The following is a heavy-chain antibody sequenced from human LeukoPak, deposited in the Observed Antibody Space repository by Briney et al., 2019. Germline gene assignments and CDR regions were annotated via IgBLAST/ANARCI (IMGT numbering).Heavy chain of an antibody. D-gene: IGHD6-13*01. V-gene: IGHV3-74*01. Sequence: GGSLRLSCAASGNYWMHWVRQAPGKGLVWVSHINSDGSWTSYADSVKGRFTISRDNSKNTLYLQMNSLRAEDTAVYYCATVRGYSGSWYADYWGQGTLVTVSS. CDR2: INSDGSWT. J-gene: IGHJ4*02. CDR1: GNYW. CDR3: ATVRGYSGSWYADY.